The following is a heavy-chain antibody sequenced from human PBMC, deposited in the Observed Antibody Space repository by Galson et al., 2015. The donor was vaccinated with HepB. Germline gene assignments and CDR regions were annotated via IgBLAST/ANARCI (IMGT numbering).Heavy chain of an antibody. V-gene: IGHV4-34*01. CDR3: ARGDGSYGDWYFDL. J-gene: IGHJ2*01. Sequence: ETLSLTCAVYGGSFSDYFWSWIRQSPGKGLEWIGEINHSGITNYKPSLKSRVTISVDTPKNQFSLKLNSVTAADTAVYYCARGDGSYGDWYFDLWGRGTLVTVSS. CDR2: INHSGIT. CDR1: GGSFSDYF. D-gene: IGHD1-26*01.